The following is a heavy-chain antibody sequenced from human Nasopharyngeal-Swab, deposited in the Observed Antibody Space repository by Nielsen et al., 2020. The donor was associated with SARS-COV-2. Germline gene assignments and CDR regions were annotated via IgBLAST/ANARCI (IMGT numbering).Heavy chain of an antibody. CDR2: ISWNSGSI. CDR3: AKFSGEYGDPSDY. Sequence: GGSLRLSCAASGFTFDDYAMHWVRQAPGKGLEWVSGISWNSGSIGYADSVKGRFTISRDNAKNSLYLQMNSLRAEDTALYYCAKFSGEYGDPSDYWGQGTLVTVSS. D-gene: IGHD4-17*01. CDR1: GFTFDDYA. J-gene: IGHJ4*02. V-gene: IGHV3-9*01.